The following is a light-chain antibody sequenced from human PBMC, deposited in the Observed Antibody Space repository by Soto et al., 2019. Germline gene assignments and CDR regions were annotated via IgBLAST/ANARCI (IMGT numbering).Light chain of an antibody. Sequence: QSALTQPPSASGSPGQSVTISCTGTSSDVGGYKFVSWYQQHPGKAPKLIIYEVTYRPSGVSDRFSGSKSGNTASLTITGLQAEDAGDYYCSSYTNTNTLVFGGGTKLTVL. CDR2: EVT. CDR1: SSDVGGYKF. CDR3: SSYTNTNTLV. J-gene: IGLJ3*02. V-gene: IGLV2-14*01.